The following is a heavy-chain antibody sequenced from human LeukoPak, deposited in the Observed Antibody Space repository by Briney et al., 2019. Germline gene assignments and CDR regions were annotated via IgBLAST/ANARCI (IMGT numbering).Heavy chain of an antibody. V-gene: IGHV4-59*01. Sequence: SETLSLTCTFSGGSISRYYYSCIRQPPHKVLEWIGYIYYSGSTNSNPPLKSRVTISVYTSKNQFSLKLSSVTAADTAVYYCARDRTYYYASSGYYYYYYGMDVWGQGTTVTVSS. CDR1: GGSISRYY. CDR3: ARDRTYYYASSGYYYYYYGMDV. D-gene: IGHD3-22*01. J-gene: IGHJ6*02. CDR2: IYYSGST.